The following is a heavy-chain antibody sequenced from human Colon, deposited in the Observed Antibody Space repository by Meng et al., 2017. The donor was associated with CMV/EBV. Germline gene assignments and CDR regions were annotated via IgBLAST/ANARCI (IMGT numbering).Heavy chain of an antibody. CDR3: ARLLRTRGCMDV. D-gene: IGHD6-25*01. Sequence: SGPTLVKPTQTLTLTCTFSGFSLTTSTMALTWVRQPPGKALEFLALIDWDDEKFYSTSLKTRLTISKDTSNDQVVLTMTNMDPVDTATYYCARLLRTRGCMDVWGQGTTVTVSS. J-gene: IGHJ6*02. CDR2: IDWDDEK. CDR1: GFSLTTSTMA. V-gene: IGHV2-70*20.